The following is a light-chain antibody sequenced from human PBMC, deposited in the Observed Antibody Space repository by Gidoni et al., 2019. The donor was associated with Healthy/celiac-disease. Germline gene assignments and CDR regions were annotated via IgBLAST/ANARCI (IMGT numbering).Light chain of an antibody. CDR2: AAS. V-gene: IGKV1-39*01. CDR1: QSISSY. Sequence: DSQLTQSPSSLPASVGDRVTITCRASQSISSYLNWYQQKPGKAPKLLIYAASSLQSGVPSRFSGSGSGTDFTLTISSLQPEDFATYYCQQSYSTPPWTFGQGTKLEIK. J-gene: IGKJ2*02. CDR3: QQSYSTPPWT.